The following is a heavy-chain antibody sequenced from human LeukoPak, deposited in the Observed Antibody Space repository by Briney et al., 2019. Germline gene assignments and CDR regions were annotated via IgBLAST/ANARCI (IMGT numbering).Heavy chain of an antibody. CDR3: ARGDSYESDY. J-gene: IGHJ4*02. V-gene: IGHV4-31*03. CDR1: GGSISSGGYY. D-gene: IGHD3-22*01. CDR2: IYCSGST. Sequence: SETLSLTCTVSGGSISSGGYYWSWIRQHPGKGLEWIGYIYCSGSTYYNPSLKSRVTISVDTSKNQFSLKLSSVTAADTAVYYCARGDSYESDYWGQGTLVTVSS.